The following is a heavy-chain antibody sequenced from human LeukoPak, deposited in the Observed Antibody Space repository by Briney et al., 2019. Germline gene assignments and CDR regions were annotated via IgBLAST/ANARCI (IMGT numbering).Heavy chain of an antibody. D-gene: IGHD2/OR15-2a*01. CDR3: ARFGRGIIWYFPLDY. CDR2: IYYSGST. CDR1: GGFISSSSYY. V-gene: IGHV4-39*07. Sequence: SETLSLTCTVSGGFISSSSYYWGWIRQPPGKGLEWIGSIYYSGSTYYSPSLKSRVTISVDTSKNQFSLKLRSVTAADTAVYYCARFGRGIIWYFPLDYWGQGTLVTVSS. J-gene: IGHJ4*02.